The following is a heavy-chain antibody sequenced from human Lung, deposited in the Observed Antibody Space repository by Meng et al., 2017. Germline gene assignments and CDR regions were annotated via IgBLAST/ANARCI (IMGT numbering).Heavy chain of an antibody. V-gene: IGHV4-4*02. CDR2: IYHSGRT. CDR3: VRGGQDQAYYDFWSGPFDP. Sequence: QVQLPGAVPGLVEPSGPLSLTCAVFGGSISSRNWWSWVRQSPGKGLEWIREIYHSGRTNYNPSLESRVTISLDKSQNHFSLKVKSVTAADTAVYYCVRGGQDQAYYDFWSGPFDPWGQGTLVTVSS. CDR1: GGSISSRNW. J-gene: IGHJ5*02. D-gene: IGHD3-3*01.